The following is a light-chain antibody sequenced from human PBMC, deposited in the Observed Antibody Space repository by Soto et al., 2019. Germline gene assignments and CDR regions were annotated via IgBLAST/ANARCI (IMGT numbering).Light chain of an antibody. CDR1: QSVSSY. CDR2: DAS. Sequence: EIVLTQSPATLSLSPGERATLSCRASQSVSSYLAWYQQKPGQAPRLLLYDASNRATGIPARFSGSGSGTDFTLTISSLDPEDFAVYYCQQRXNWPPEITXGQGTRLEIK. J-gene: IGKJ5*01. V-gene: IGKV3-11*01. CDR3: QQRXNWPPEIT.